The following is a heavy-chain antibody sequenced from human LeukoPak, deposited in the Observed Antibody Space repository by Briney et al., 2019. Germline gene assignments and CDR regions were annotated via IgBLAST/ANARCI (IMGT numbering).Heavy chain of an antibody. J-gene: IGHJ4*02. V-gene: IGHV1-69*05. CDR2: IIPIFGTA. CDR3: ARGLVSGYYDKYYFDY. Sequence: SVKVSCKASGGTFSSYAISWVRQAPGQGLEWMGGIIPIFGTANYAQKFQGRVTITTDESTSTAYMELSSLRSEDTAVYYCARGLVSGYYDKYYFDYWGQGTLVTVSS. D-gene: IGHD3-3*01. CDR1: GGTFSSYA.